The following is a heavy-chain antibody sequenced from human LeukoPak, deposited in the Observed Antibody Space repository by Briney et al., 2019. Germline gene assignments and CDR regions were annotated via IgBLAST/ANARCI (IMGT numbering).Heavy chain of an antibody. CDR1: GFTFSDYY. D-gene: IGHD1-26*01. J-gene: IGHJ4*02. Sequence: PGGSLRLSCAASGFTFSDYYMDWVRQTPGKGLEWIGRSKNKADSYTTHYAASVKGRFTISRDDSKNSLSLQMNSLKTEDTAVYYCARDNVGSYDYWGQGTLVTV. V-gene: IGHV3-72*01. CDR3: ARDNVGSYDY. CDR2: SKNKADSYTT.